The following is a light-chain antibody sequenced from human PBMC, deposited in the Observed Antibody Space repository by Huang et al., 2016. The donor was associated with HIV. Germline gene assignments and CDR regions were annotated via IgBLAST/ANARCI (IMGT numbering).Light chain of an antibody. Sequence: IVMTQSPPSLPVTPGEPASISCRSGQSLLHTNGYNSLDWYVQKPGQYPQLLIYLGSKRACCVPDRCSGSGSGTDCTLKIRRVEAEDVGVYYCMQALKANSFGQGTKLEIK. V-gene: IGKV2-28*01. CDR3: MQALKANS. J-gene: IGKJ2*03. CDR2: LGS. CDR1: QSLLHTNGYNS.